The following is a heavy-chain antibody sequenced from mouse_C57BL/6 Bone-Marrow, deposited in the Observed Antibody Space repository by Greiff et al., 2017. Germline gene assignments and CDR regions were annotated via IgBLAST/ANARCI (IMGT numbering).Heavy chain of an antibody. Sequence: QVQLQQSGAELARPGASVKLSCKASGYTFTSYGISWVKQRPGQGLEWIGEIYTRSGNTYYNERFKGKATLTADKASSNAYMELRSVTSVDSAVYFCATYYCGSSSPLDWWGQGTTLTVSS. D-gene: IGHD1-1*01. V-gene: IGHV1-81*01. CDR2: IYTRSGNT. CDR3: ATYYCGSSSPLDW. CDR1: GYTFTSYG. J-gene: IGHJ2*01.